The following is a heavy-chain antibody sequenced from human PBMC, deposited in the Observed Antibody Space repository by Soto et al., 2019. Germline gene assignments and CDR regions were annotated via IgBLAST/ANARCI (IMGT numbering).Heavy chain of an antibody. Sequence: SGPTLVNPTQTLTLTCTFSGFSLSTTGMRVSWIRQPPGKALEWLARIDWDDDKFYSPSLKTRPTISKDTSKNQVVLTMPNMDPVDTATYYCARIRPTGDDAFDVWGQGTLVTVSS. V-gene: IGHV2-70*04. CDR1: GFSLSTTGMR. CDR2: IDWDDDK. J-gene: IGHJ3*01. D-gene: IGHD7-27*01. CDR3: ARIRPTGDDAFDV.